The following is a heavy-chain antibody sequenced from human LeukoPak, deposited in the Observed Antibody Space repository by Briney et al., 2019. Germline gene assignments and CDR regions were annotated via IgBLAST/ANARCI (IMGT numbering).Heavy chain of an antibody. CDR3: ARGPELRYFDWSDY. CDR2: MSPDGNKK. CDR1: GFTFSDYN. J-gene: IGHJ4*02. D-gene: IGHD3-9*01. V-gene: IGHV3-30-3*01. Sequence: PGGSLRLSCAASGFTFSDYNMHWVRQAPGKGLDWVALMSPDGNKKYYADSVKGRFTISRDNAKNSLYLQMNSLRAEDTAVYYCARGPELRYFDWSDYWGQGTLVTVSS.